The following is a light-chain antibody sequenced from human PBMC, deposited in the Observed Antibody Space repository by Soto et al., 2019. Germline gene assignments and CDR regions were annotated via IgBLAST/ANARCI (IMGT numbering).Light chain of an antibody. J-gene: IGKJ5*01. CDR3: HQRSNWPPDT. Sequence: EVLLTQSPDTLSVSPGEGASLSCRASQSVHTFLAWYQQKPGQPPRLLIYGASTRAPGVPARFSGSGSGTDFTLTITSLETEDFAVYYCHQRSNWPPDTFGQGTRLEIK. V-gene: IGKV3-11*01. CDR2: GAS. CDR1: QSVHTF.